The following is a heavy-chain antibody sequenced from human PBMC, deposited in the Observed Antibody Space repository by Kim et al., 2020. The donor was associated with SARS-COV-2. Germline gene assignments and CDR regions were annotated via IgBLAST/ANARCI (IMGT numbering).Heavy chain of an antibody. CDR2: MNPNSGNT. Sequence: ASVKVSCKASGYTFTSYDINWVRQATGQGLEWMGWMNPNSGNTGYAQKFQGRVTMTRNTSISTAYTKLSSLRSEDTAVYYCARGFRAAAGPFYYYYYMDVCGKGTTMSVSS. CDR3: ARGFRAAAGPFYYYYYMDV. D-gene: IGHD6-13*01. J-gene: IGHJ6*03. CDR1: GYTFTSYD. V-gene: IGHV1-8*01.